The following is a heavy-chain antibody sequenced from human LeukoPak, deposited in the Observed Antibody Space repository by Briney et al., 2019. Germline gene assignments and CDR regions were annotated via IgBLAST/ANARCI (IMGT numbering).Heavy chain of an antibody. D-gene: IGHD2-2*01. CDR2: IYYSGST. J-gene: IGHJ5*02. CDR1: GGSISSSSYY. Sequence: SETLSLTCTVSGGSISSSSYYWGWLRQPPGKGLEWIGSIYYSGSTYYNPSLKRRVTISVGTSTNQFSLKLSSVTAADTAVYYCAGRYCSSTSCLGWFGPWGQGTLVTVSS. V-gene: IGHV4-39*01. CDR3: AGRYCSSTSCLGWFGP.